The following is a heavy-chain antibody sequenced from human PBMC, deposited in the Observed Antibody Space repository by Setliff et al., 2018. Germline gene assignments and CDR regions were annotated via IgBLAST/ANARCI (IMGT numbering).Heavy chain of an antibody. Sequence: SETLSLTCTVSGGSISTYYWSWIRQPPGKGLEWIGYVYYSGIANYSPSLKSRLTISVDTSKNQFSLKLRSVTAADTAVYYCARGGTSRYFDYWGQGTPVTVSS. CDR1: GGSISTYY. V-gene: IGHV4-59*01. CDR3: ARGGTSRYFDY. D-gene: IGHD5-12*01. J-gene: IGHJ4*02. CDR2: VYYSGIA.